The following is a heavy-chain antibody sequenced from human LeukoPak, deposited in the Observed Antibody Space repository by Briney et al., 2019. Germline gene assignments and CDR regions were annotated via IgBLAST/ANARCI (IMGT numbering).Heavy chain of an antibody. CDR2: IYHSGST. CDR1: GGSISSSNW. CDR3: ATSGSLYYDYVWGSYRPFDY. D-gene: IGHD3-16*02. J-gene: IGHJ4*02. Sequence: SETLSLTCAVSGGSISSSNWWSWVRQPPGKGLEWIGEIYHSGSTNYNPSLKSRVTISVDKSKNQFSLKLSSVTAADTAVYYCATSGSLYYDYVWGSYRPFDYWDQGTLVTVSS. V-gene: IGHV4-4*02.